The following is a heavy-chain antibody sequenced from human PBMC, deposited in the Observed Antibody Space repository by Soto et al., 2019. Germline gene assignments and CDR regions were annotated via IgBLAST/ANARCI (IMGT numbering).Heavy chain of an antibody. J-gene: IGHJ6*02. V-gene: IGHV3-33*01. Sequence: QVQLVESGGGVVQPGRSLRLSCAASGFTFSSYGMHWVRQAPGKGLEWVAVIWYDGSNKYYADSVKGRFTISRDNSKNKLYLQMNSLRAEDTAVYYCAREGISSGSYPGAYYGMDVWGQGTTVTVSS. CDR2: IWYDGSNK. D-gene: IGHD1-26*01. CDR1: GFTFSSYG. CDR3: AREGISSGSYPGAYYGMDV.